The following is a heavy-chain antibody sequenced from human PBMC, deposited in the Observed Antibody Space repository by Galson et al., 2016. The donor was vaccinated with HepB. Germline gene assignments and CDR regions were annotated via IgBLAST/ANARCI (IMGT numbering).Heavy chain of an antibody. CDR3: VRDFLWGEGADAFDS. CDR2: INGDGRIT. V-gene: IGHV3-74*01. CDR1: GFNFITTW. D-gene: IGHD3-16*01. Sequence: SLRLSCAASGFNFITTWMHWVRQSPGKGLVWVPRINGDGRITNYADPVRGRFTISRDNAKNTVSLQMNSLRAEDTAIYYCVRDFLWGEGADAFDSWGQGTRVTVSS. J-gene: IGHJ3*02.